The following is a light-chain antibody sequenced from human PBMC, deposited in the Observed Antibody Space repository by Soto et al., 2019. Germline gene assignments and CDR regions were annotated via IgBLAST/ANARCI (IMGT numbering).Light chain of an antibody. CDR1: TSDVGNYNY. V-gene: IGLV2-14*01. CDR3: KSYTSRSTYD. J-gene: IGLJ1*01. Sequence: QSALTQPASVSGSPGQSITISCTGATSDVGNYNYVSWYQHHPGKAPKLMIYEVTNRPSGVSNRFSGSKSGNTASLTISGLQAEDEADYYCKSYTSRSTYDFGTGTKVTVL. CDR2: EVT.